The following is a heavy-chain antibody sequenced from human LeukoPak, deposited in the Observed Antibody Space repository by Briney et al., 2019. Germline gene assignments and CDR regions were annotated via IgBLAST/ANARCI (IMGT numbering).Heavy chain of an antibody. Sequence: GGSLRLSCAASGFTFSSYWMHWVRQAPGKGLVWVSRINSDGSSTSYADSVKGRFTISRDNAKNTLYLQMNSLRAEDTAVYYCATYDSSGYYYFDYWGPGTLVTVSS. V-gene: IGHV3-74*01. CDR1: GFTFSSYW. CDR3: ATYDSSGYYYFDY. J-gene: IGHJ4*02. D-gene: IGHD3-22*01. CDR2: INSDGSST.